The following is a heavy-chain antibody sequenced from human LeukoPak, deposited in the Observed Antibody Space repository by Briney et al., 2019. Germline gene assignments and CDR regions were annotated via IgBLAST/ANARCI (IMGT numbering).Heavy chain of an antibody. CDR1: GYTFTSYG. Sequence: ASVKVSCKASGYTFTSYGISWVRQAPGQGLEWMGWISAYNGNTNYAQKLQGRVTMTTDTSTSTAYMELRSLRSDDTAVYYCAGAQGAYYDFLPGYPPLDYWAQEPLVTVSS. J-gene: IGHJ4*02. CDR2: ISAYNGNT. CDR3: AGAQGAYYDFLPGYPPLDY. D-gene: IGHD3-9*01. V-gene: IGHV1-18*01.